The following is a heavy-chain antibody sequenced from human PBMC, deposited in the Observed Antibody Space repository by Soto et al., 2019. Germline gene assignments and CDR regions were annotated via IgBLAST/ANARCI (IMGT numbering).Heavy chain of an antibody. V-gene: IGHV3-23*01. D-gene: IGHD2-2*01. CDR2: ITDSGGTT. CDR3: AREDIVIVPASIGDDAFDI. J-gene: IGHJ3*02. Sequence: WWSLKLSCSASVFTFSRYGMSWVRQAPGKGLQWVSGITDSGGTTSYAESVKGRFTISRDNSRNTLYLQMNSLRAEDTAVYYCAREDIVIVPASIGDDAFDIWGQGTMVTVSS. CDR1: VFTFSRYG.